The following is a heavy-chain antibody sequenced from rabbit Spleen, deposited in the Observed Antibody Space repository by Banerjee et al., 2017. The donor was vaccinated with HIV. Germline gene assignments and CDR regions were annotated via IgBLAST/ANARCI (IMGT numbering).Heavy chain of an antibody. J-gene: IGHJ4*01. CDR2: IDPVFGAT. Sequence: QLVESRGGLVQPGGSLKLSCTASGFSLSSYYMNWVRQAPGKGLEWIGYIDPVFGATYYATWVNGRFTISSHNAQNTLYLQLNSLTAADTATYFCVRGASSSGYYSLWGQGTLVTVS. D-gene: IGHD1-1*01. V-gene: IGHV1S7*01. CDR3: VRGASSSGYYSL. CDR1: GFSLSSYY.